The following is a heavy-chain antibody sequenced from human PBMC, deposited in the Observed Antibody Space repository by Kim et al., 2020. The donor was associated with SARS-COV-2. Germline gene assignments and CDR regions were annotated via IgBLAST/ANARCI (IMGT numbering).Heavy chain of an antibody. J-gene: IGHJ5*02. Sequence: SETLSLTCSVYGGSFSGYYWSWIRQPPGKGLEWIGEINHSGSTNYNPSLKSRVTISVDTSKSQFSLKLSSVTAADTAVYYCARESHSSSWYGRGWFDPWG. CDR2: INHSGST. V-gene: IGHV4-34*01. CDR3: ARESHSSSWYGRGWFDP. CDR1: GGSFSGYY. D-gene: IGHD6-13*01.